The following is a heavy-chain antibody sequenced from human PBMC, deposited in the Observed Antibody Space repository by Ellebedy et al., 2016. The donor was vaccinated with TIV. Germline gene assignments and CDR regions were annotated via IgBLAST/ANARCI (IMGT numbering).Heavy chain of an antibody. Sequence: GESLKISXAASGFPFHTYDMSWVRRAPGKGLEWVSVIRGSETTTHYADSLKGRFTVSRDNWGNILYLQMNSLRDDDTALYYCATGGGVISSAWYVYWGLGTLVTVSS. CDR1: GFPFHTYD. CDR3: ATGGGVISSAWYVY. D-gene: IGHD6-19*01. J-gene: IGHJ4*02. CDR2: IRGSETTT. V-gene: IGHV3-23*01.